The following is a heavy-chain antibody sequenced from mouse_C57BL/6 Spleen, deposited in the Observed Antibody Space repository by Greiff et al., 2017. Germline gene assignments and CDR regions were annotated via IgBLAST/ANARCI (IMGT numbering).Heavy chain of an antibody. CDR3: ARRERGLTGTDFDV. Sequence: VQLQQSGPELVKPGASVKIPCKASGYTFTDYNMDWVKQSHGKSLEWIGDINPNTGGTIYNQKFKGKATLTVDKSSSTAYMELRSLTSEDTAVYYCARRERGLTGTDFDVWGTGTTVTVSS. V-gene: IGHV1-18*01. J-gene: IGHJ1*03. D-gene: IGHD4-1*01. CDR2: INPNTGGT. CDR1: GYTFTDYN.